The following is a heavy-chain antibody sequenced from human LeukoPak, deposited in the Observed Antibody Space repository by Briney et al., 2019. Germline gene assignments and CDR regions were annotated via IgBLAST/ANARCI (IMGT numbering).Heavy chain of an antibody. Sequence: GGSLRLSSAASGFTFSGSAMHWVRQASGKGLEWVGRIRSKANSYATAYAASVKGRFTISRDDSKNTAYLQMNSLKTEDTAVYYCTRHTVAGTEDYWGQGTLVTVSS. V-gene: IGHV3-73*01. CDR2: IRSKANSYAT. CDR1: GFTFSGSA. CDR3: TRHTVAGTEDY. J-gene: IGHJ4*02. D-gene: IGHD6-19*01.